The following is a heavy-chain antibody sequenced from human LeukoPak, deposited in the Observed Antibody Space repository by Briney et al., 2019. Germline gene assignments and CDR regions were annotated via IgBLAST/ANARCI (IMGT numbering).Heavy chain of an antibody. CDR1: GGSISSYY. CDR3: ARRSSGWYTVFDN. Sequence: SETLSLTCSVSGGSISSYYWGWIRQPPGKGLEYIGGIYYTGSTNYNSSLKSRVTIFVDTSKNQFSLQLTAVTAADTAVYYCARRSSGWYTVFDNWGQGTMVTVSS. J-gene: IGHJ3*02. D-gene: IGHD6-19*01. CDR2: IYYTGST. V-gene: IGHV4-59*08.